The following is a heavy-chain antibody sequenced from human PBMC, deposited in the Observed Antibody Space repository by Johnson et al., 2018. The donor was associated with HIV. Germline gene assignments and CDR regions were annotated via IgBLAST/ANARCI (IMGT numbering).Heavy chain of an antibody. CDR1: GFTVSSNY. J-gene: IGHJ3*02. D-gene: IGHD2-2*01. CDR2: IYSGGST. CDR3: ARVPNDAFDI. V-gene: IGHV3-66*02. Sequence: EKLVESGGGLVKPGGSLRLSCAASGFTVSSNYMSWVRQAPGKGLECVSVIYSGGSTYYADSVKGRFTISRDNSKNTLYLEMNSLRAEDTAVFYCARVPNDAFDIWGQGTMVTVSS.